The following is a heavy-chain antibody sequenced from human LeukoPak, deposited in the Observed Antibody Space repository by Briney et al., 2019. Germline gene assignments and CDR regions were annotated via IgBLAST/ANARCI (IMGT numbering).Heavy chain of an antibody. D-gene: IGHD3-3*01. Sequence: SETLSLTCTVSGGSISTSSYHWGWFRQPPGKALECIGTIYYSGKTYYNPSLNSRVTISIHTSKNQFSLKLSSVTAADTAVYYCASIIRLLAFDIWGQGTMVTVSS. J-gene: IGHJ3*02. CDR3: ASIIRLLAFDI. CDR2: IYYSGKT. CDR1: GGSISTSSYH. V-gene: IGHV4-39*07.